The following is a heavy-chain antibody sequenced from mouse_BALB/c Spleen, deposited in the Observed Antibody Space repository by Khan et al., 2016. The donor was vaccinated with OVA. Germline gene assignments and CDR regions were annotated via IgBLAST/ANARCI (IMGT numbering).Heavy chain of an antibody. J-gene: IGHJ2*01. CDR3: ARNREPEYYDY. CDR2: IWAGGCP. CDR1: GFSLTSYA. Sequence: QVQLKQSGPGLVAPSQSLSITCTVTGFSLTSYAIHWIRQPPGKGLEWMGVIWAGGCPTYYSALMSRLSISKDNSKSHAFLMMNSLQTHDTAMYYCARNREPEYYDYWGQGTTLTVSA. V-gene: IGHV2-9*02.